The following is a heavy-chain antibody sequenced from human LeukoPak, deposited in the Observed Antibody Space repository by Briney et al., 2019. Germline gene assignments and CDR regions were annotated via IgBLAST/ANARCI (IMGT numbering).Heavy chain of an antibody. CDR3: ARQEAVAGMDV. J-gene: IGHJ6*02. CDR2: IYTSGST. D-gene: IGHD6-19*01. CDR1: GGSISSGSYY. Sequence: PSETLSLTCTVSGGSISSGSYYWSWIRQPAGKGLEWIGRIYTSGSTNYNPSLKSRVTISVDTSKNQFSLKPSSVTAADTAVYYCARQEAVAGMDVWGQGTTVTVSS. V-gene: IGHV4-61*02.